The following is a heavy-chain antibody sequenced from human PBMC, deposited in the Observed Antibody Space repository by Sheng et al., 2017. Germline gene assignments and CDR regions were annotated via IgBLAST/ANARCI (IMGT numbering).Heavy chain of an antibody. CDR3: ARAPSSGYYFDAFDY. CDR2: IYYSGST. Sequence: QLQLQESGPGLVKPSETLSLTCTVSGGSISSSSYYWGWIRQPPGKGLEWIGSIYYSGSTYYNPSLKSRVTISVDTSKNQFSLKLSSVTAADTAVYYCARAPSSGYYFDAFDYLGPRDNGHRLF. D-gene: IGHD3-22*01. J-gene: IGHJ3*02. CDR1: GGSISSSSYY. V-gene: IGHV4-39*07.